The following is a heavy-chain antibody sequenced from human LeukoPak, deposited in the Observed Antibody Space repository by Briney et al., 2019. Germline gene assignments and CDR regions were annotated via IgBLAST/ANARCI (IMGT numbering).Heavy chain of an antibody. Sequence: GRSLRLSCTASGFTFGDYAMSWFRQAPGKGLEWVGFIRSKAYGGTTEYAASVKGRFTISRDDSKSIAYLQMNSLKTEDTAVYYCTRRMTTVVTPGENAFDIWGQGTMVTVSS. CDR2: IRSKAYGGTT. V-gene: IGHV3-49*03. J-gene: IGHJ3*02. D-gene: IGHD4-23*01. CDR1: GFTFGDYA. CDR3: TRRMTTVVTPGENAFDI.